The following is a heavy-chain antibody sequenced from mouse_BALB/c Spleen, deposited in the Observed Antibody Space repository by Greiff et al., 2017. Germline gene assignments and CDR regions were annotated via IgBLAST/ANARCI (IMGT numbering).Heavy chain of an antibody. CDR3: ARAMIYYAMDY. J-gene: IGHJ4*01. CDR2: ISSGGST. Sequence: EVMLVESGGGLVKPGGSLKLSCAASGFTFSSYAMSWVRQTPEKRLEWVASISSGGSTYYPDSVKGRFTISRDNARNILYLQMSSLRSEDTAMYYCARAMIYYAMDYWGQGTSVTVSS. CDR1: GFTFSSYA. V-gene: IGHV5-6-5*01. D-gene: IGHD2-3*01.